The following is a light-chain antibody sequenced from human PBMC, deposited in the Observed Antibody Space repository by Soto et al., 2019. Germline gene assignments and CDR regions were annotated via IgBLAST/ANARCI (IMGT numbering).Light chain of an antibody. Sequence: IVLTQSPRTLSLSPGERATLSCRASQSLSGTYLAWYQQKPGQAPRLLIYGASTRATGIPDRFSGSVSGTDFTLTISRLEPEDFAVYYCQQYDDSRYTFGQGTRLEI. J-gene: IGKJ2*01. CDR2: GAS. CDR3: QQYDDSRYT. CDR1: QSLSGTY. V-gene: IGKV3-20*01.